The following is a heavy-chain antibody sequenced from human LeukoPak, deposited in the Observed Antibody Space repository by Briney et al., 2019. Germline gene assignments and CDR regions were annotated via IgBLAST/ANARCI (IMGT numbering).Heavy chain of an antibody. CDR3: ARARVRGWQKNNWFDP. J-gene: IGHJ5*02. CDR2: IYQGGRT. D-gene: IGHD6-19*01. CDR1: GDSMNSSNW. Sequence: PSGTLSPTCAVSGDSMNSSNWWSWVRQSPGKGLEWIGEIYQGGRTNYKSSLKSRVSISVDKSRNQLSLKLTSVTAADTAVYYCARARVRGWQKNNWFDPWGQGTLVTVSS. V-gene: IGHV4-4*02.